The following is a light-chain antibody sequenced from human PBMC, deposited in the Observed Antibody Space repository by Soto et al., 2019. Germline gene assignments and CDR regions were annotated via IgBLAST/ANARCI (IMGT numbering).Light chain of an antibody. CDR2: AAS. J-gene: IGKJ1*01. V-gene: IGKV1-6*01. Sequence: AIQLTQSPSSLYASVGDRVTITCRASQAIRTALGWYQQKPGKVPKLLIYAASILQSGVPSRFSGGGSGTDFTLTISSLQPEDFATYYCLLDFRYFWAFGQGTKVDIK. CDR3: LLDFRYFWA. CDR1: QAIRTA.